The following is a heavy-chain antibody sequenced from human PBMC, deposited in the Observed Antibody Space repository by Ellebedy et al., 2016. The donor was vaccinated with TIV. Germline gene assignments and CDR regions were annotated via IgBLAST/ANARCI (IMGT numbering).Heavy chain of an antibody. CDR3: AREGGGMATMGGDFDY. Sequence: GESLKISCEASGITVSDYFMNWVRQAPGKGLEWVSYISSSGSTIYYADSVKGRFTISRDNAKNSLYLQMNSLRAEDTAVYYCAREGGGMATMGGDFDYWGQGTLVTVSS. D-gene: IGHD5-24*01. J-gene: IGHJ4*02. CDR2: ISSSGSTI. CDR1: GITVSDYF. V-gene: IGHV3-11*04.